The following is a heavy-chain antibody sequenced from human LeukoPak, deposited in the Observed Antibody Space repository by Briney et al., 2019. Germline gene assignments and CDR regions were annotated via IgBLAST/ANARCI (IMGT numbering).Heavy chain of an antibody. CDR3: AKEGWGSAFDI. CDR2: IGGSGTRT. Sequence: GGSLRLSCSASGFTFTTYGMNWVRQAPGKGLEWVSGIGGSGTRTYYADSVKGRFTISRDNSKNTLYLQMNSLRAEDTAVYYCAKEGWGSAFDIWGQGTMVTVSS. V-gene: IGHV3-23*01. J-gene: IGHJ3*02. CDR1: GFTFTTYG. D-gene: IGHD7-27*01.